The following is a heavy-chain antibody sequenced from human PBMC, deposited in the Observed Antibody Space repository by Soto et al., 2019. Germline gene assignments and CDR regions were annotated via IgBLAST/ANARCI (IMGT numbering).Heavy chain of an antibody. Sequence: PGGSLRLSCAASGFTFSSYAMSWVRQAPGKGLEWVSAISGSGGSTYYADSVKGRFTISRDNSKNTLYLQMNSLRAEDTAVYYCAKDGPPYYDFWSGYYLFHYYDMDVWGQGTTVTVSS. CDR1: GFTFSSYA. J-gene: IGHJ6*02. V-gene: IGHV3-23*01. CDR2: ISGSGGST. CDR3: AKDGPPYYDFWSGYYLFHYYDMDV. D-gene: IGHD3-3*01.